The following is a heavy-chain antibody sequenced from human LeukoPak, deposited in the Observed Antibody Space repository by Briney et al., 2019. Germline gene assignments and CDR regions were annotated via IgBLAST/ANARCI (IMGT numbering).Heavy chain of an antibody. CDR2: INSDGSST. V-gene: IGHV3-74*01. J-gene: IGHJ4*02. Sequence: GGSLRLSCAAPGFTFSSYWMHWVRQAPGKGLVWVSRINSDGSSTSYADSVKGRFTISRDNTKNSLYLQMNSLRAEDTAVFYCARDQYDTWSRRGNFDSWGQGTLVIVSS. D-gene: IGHD3-3*01. CDR1: GFTFSSYW. CDR3: ARDQYDTWSRRGNFDS.